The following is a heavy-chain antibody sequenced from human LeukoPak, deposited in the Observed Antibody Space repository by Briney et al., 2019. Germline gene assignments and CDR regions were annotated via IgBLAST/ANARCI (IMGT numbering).Heavy chain of an antibody. Sequence: ASVKVSCKASGYTFISYDINWVRQATGQGLEWMGWMNPNGGNTGYAQKFQGRVTMTRNSSISTAYMELSSLRSEDTAVYYCARARFIGRRFIAVAGTKKYYFDYWGQGTLVTVSS. CDR1: GYTFISYD. CDR3: ARARFIGRRFIAVAGTKKYYFDY. V-gene: IGHV1-8*01. CDR2: MNPNGGNT. D-gene: IGHD6-19*01. J-gene: IGHJ4*02.